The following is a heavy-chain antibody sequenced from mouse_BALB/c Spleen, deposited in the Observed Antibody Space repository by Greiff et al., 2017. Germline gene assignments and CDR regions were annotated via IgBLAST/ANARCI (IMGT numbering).Heavy chain of an antibody. J-gene: IGHJ1*01. CDR2: IYPGNSDT. D-gene: IGHD1-1*01. CDR3: TRYGSSYEYFDV. Sequence: EVQVVESGTVLARPGASVKMSCKASGYTFTSYWMHWVKQRPGQGLEWIGAIYPGNSDTSYNQKFKGKAKLTAVTSTSTAYMELSSLTNEDSAVYYCTRYGSSYEYFDVWGAGTTVTVSS. CDR1: GYTFTSYW. V-gene: IGHV1-5*01.